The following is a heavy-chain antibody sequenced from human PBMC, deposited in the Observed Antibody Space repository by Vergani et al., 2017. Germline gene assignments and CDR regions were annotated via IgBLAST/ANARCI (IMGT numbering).Heavy chain of an antibody. CDR3: ARHTTYTDS. CDR2: IYPADSDT. Sequence: EVELVQSGPEMRKPGESLKISCKGSEYSFGNYWIGWVRQMPGKVLEWMGIIYPADSDTRYSTSFQGQVTISADKSISTAFPQWDSLKASDTALYYCARHTTYTDSWGQGTLVTVSS. J-gene: IGHJ4*02. D-gene: IGHD1-1*01. V-gene: IGHV5-51*01. CDR1: EYSFGNYW.